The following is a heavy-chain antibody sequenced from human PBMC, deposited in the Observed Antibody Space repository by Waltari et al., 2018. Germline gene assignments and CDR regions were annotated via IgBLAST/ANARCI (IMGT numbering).Heavy chain of an antibody. J-gene: IGHJ6*03. CDR3: ARMHTTRFDTYYFHMDI. CDR2: IEWEDDK. Sequence: QVTLRESGPALVKPTQTLTLTCAFSGFSLTGRGMSVNWIRQPPGKAIEWPAGIEWEDDKYYSTSLKSRLTISKDAAKTQVVLTMTNMDPADTATYCCARMHTTRFDTYYFHMDIWGQGTTVTVS. D-gene: IGHD1-1*01. V-gene: IGHV2-70*15. CDR1: GFSLTGRGMS.